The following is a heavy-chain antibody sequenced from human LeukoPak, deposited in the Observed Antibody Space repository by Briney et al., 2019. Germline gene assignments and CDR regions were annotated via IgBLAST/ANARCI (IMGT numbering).Heavy chain of an antibody. CDR2: ISYDGSNK. V-gene: IGHV3-30-3*01. CDR1: GFTFSSYA. D-gene: IGHD2-21*02. Sequence: GGSLRLSCAASGFTFSSYAMHWVRQAPGKGLEWVAVISYDGSNKYYADSVKGRFTISRDNSKNTLYLQMNSLSAEDTAVYYCTKDMALILVTDNGMDVWGQGTTVTVSS. J-gene: IGHJ6*02. CDR3: TKDMALILVTDNGMDV.